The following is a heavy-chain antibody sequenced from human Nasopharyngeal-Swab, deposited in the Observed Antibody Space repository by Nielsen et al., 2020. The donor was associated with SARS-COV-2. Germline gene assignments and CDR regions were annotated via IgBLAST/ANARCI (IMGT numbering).Heavy chain of an antibody. V-gene: IGHV3-23*01. D-gene: IGHD5-18*01. Sequence: GESLKISCTGSGYTFSNYAISWVRQAPGQGLEWVSTVDYDGVRTHYADSVEGRFIISRDNSKNTVYLQIKSLGVEDAAVYYCATWMTAHFDYWGQGTLVTGSP. J-gene: IGHJ4*02. CDR2: VDYDGVRT. CDR1: GYTFSNYA. CDR3: ATWMTAHFDY.